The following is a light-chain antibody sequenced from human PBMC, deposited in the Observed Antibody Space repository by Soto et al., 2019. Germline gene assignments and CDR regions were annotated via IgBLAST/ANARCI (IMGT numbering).Light chain of an antibody. CDR3: SSSATGTTSQVV. CDR1: SSDVGNSDY. CDR2: GVT. Sequence: QSVLTQPASVSGSPGQSITISCTGTSSDVGNSDYVSWYQHHPGKAPKLMISGVTNRPSGVSNRFSGSKSGNTASLTISGLQAEDEADYYCSSSATGTTSQVVFGGGTKLTVL. J-gene: IGLJ2*01. V-gene: IGLV2-14*03.